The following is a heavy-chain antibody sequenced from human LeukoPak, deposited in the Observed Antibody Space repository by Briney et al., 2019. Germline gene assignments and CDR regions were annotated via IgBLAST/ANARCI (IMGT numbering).Heavy chain of an antibody. CDR3: ARNWEL. CDR2: INTNIGGT. D-gene: IGHD1-26*01. V-gene: IGHV1-2*02. CDR1: GDIFSTYY. J-gene: IGHJ4*02. Sequence: ASVKVSCKVSGDIFSTYYTQWVRQAPGEGLEWVGWINTNIGGTNSAPKFQGRVSLTTDTSINTAYLELTRLTSDDTAIYYCARNWELWGQGTLVTVSS.